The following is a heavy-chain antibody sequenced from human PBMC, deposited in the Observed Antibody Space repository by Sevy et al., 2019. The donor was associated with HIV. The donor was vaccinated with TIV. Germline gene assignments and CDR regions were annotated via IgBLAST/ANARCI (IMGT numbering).Heavy chain of an antibody. V-gene: IGHV3-23*01. CDR1: GFTFSSYA. J-gene: IGHJ6*02. D-gene: IGHD2-15*01. Sequence: GGSLRLSCAASGFTFSSYAMSWVRQAPGKGLEWVSAISGSGGSTYYADSVKGRFTISRDNSKNTLYLQMNSLRAEDTAVYYCAKAERGDCRGGSCYLRGNYYYYGMDVWGQGTTVTVSS. CDR2: ISGSGGST. CDR3: AKAERGDCRGGSCYLRGNYYYYGMDV.